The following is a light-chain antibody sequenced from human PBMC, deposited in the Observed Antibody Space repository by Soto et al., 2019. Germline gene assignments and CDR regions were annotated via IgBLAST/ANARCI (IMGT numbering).Light chain of an antibody. J-gene: IGKJ1*01. CDR2: GAS. CDR1: QSVSSSY. CDR3: QQYGSPPCT. Sequence: PGERATLSCRASQSVSSSYLAWYQQIPGQAPRLLIYGASSRATGIPDRFSGSGSGTDFPLTISLLEPADFALYYCQQYGSPPCTFGQGTKLEVK. V-gene: IGKV3-20*01.